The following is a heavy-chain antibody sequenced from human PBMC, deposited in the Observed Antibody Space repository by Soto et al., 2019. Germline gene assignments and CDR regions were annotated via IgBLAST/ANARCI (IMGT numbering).Heavy chain of an antibody. CDR3: GRGMWELLHAGWYSYGLTV. CDR1: GFTFSSYW. V-gene: IGHV3-7*01. J-gene: IGHJ6*02. Sequence: GGSLRLSCAASGFTFSSYWMSWVRQAPGKGLEWVANIKQDGSEKYYVDSVKGRFTISRDNAKNSLYLQMNSLRAEDTAVYYCGRGMWELLHAGWYSYGLTVWAQETT. CDR2: IKQDGSEK. D-gene: IGHD1-26*01.